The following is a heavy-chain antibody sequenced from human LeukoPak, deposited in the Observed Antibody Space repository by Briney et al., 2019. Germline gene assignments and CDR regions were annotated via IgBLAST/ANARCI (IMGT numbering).Heavy chain of an antibody. D-gene: IGHD2-15*01. CDR2: ISSDGTKK. CDR3: AKRRDYCSGGSCYSLDY. Sequence: PGRSLRLSCAASGFRFSDYGMHWVRQAPGRGLEWVAVISSDGTKKAYADSVKGRFTISTDNSENTLYLQMSSLRAEDTAVYDCAKRRDYCSGGSCYSLDYWGQGTLVTVSS. J-gene: IGHJ4*02. CDR1: GFRFSDYG. V-gene: IGHV3-30*18.